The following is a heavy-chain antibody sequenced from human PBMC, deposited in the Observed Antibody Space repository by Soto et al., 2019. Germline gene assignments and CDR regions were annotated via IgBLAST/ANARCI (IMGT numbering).Heavy chain of an antibody. CDR2: IYYSGST. CDR1: GGSISSSSYY. J-gene: IGHJ6*02. V-gene: IGHV4-61*01. D-gene: IGHD6-13*01. Sequence: SETLSLTCTVSGGSISSSSYYWSWIRQPPWKGLEWIGYIYYSGSTNYNPSLKSRVTISVDTSKNQFSLKLSSVTAADTAVYYCASSNIAAAGFYYYGMDVWGRGTTVTV. CDR3: ASSNIAAAGFYYYGMDV.